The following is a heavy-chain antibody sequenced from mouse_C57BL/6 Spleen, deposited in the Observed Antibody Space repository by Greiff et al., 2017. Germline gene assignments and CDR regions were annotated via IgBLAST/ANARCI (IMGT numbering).Heavy chain of an antibody. CDR3: ARDYYGSSYGYFDV. J-gene: IGHJ1*03. Sequence: QVQLKESGAELVRPGASVKLSCKASGYTFTDYYINWVKQRPGQGLEWIARIYPGSGNTYYNEKFKGNATLTAEKSSSTAYMQLSSLTSEDSAVYFCARDYYGSSYGYFDVWGTGTTVTVSS. CDR2: IYPGSGNT. CDR1: GYTFTDYY. V-gene: IGHV1-76*01. D-gene: IGHD1-1*01.